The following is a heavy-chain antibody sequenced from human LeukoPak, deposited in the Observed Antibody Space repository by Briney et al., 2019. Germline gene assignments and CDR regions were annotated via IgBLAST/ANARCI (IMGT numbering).Heavy chain of an antibody. CDR1: GYTLTSYD. Sequence: ASVKVSCKACGYTLTSYDINWVRQATGQGLEWMGWMNPNSGNTGYAQKFQGRVTMTRNTSISTAYMELSCLRSEDTAVYYCARDVPYNWNYWGQGTLVTVSS. CDR3: ARDVPYNWNY. J-gene: IGHJ4*02. CDR2: MNPNSGNT. V-gene: IGHV1-8*01. D-gene: IGHD1-20*01.